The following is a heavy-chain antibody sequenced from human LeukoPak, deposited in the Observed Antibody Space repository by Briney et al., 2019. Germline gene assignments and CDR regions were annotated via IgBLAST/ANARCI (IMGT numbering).Heavy chain of an antibody. V-gene: IGHV3-21*01. J-gene: IGHJ6*02. CDR2: ISSSSSYI. CDR3: ARGMATILPYYYGMDV. CDR1: GFTFSSYS. D-gene: IGHD5-12*01. Sequence: GGSLRLSCAASGFTFSSYSMNWVRQAPGKGLEWVSSISSSSSYIYYADSVKGRFTISRDNAKNSLCLQMNSLRAEDTAVYYCARGMATILPYYYGMDVWGQGATVTVSS.